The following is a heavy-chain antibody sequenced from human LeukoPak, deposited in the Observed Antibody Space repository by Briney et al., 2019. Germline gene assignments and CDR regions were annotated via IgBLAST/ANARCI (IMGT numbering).Heavy chain of an antibody. D-gene: IGHD6-13*01. CDR3: ARAPGIAATGTHFDF. CDR2: IYYSGSA. V-gene: IGHV4-59*01. Sequence: SETLSLTCTVSGGSLSSYYWSWIRQPPGKGLEWIGYIYYSGSAKYNPSLKSRVTISVDTSKNQFSLKLSSVTAGDTAVYYCARAPGIAATGTHFDFWGQGTLVTVSS. CDR1: GGSLSSYY. J-gene: IGHJ4*02.